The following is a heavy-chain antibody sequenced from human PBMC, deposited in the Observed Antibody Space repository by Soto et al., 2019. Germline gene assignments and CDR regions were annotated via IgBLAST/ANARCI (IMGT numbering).Heavy chain of an antibody. CDR1: GYIFTGYY. Sequence: ASVKVSCKASGYIFTGYYLHWVRQAPGQGLEWMGWINTNSGVTNYAQNFQGRVTMTRDTSTTTAYMELSRLTSDDAAVYYCAREVSYYNTRGFDPWGQGTLVTVSS. CDR3: AREVSYYNTRGFDP. V-gene: IGHV1-2*02. CDR2: INTNSGVT. D-gene: IGHD3-22*01. J-gene: IGHJ5*02.